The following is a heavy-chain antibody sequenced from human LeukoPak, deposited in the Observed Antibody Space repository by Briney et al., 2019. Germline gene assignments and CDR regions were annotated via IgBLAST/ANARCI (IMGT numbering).Heavy chain of an antibody. CDR1: GFVVSTNY. CDR3: ASKTGCTNGVCPFDY. Sequence: GSLRLSYAASGFVVSTNYMSWVRQAPGKGLEWVSSISSSSTYIDYADSVKGRFTISRDNAKNSLYLQMDSLRAGDTAVYYCASKTGCTNGVCPFDYWGQGTLVTVSS. J-gene: IGHJ4*02. V-gene: IGHV3-21*01. CDR2: ISSSSTYI. D-gene: IGHD2-8*01.